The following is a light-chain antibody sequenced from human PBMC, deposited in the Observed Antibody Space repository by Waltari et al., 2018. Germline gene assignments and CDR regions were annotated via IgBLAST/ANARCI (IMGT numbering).Light chain of an antibody. CDR1: QSVSSNN. CDR3: QQYGSSPYT. J-gene: IGKJ2*01. CDR2: EAS. V-gene: IGKV3-20*01. Sequence: EIVLTQSPGTLSLSPGERATLSCRASQSVSSNNLAWYQQKPGQAPRLLIYEASSWATGIPDRFSGSGSGTDFTLTISRLEPEDFAVYYCQQYGSSPYTFGQGTKLEIK.